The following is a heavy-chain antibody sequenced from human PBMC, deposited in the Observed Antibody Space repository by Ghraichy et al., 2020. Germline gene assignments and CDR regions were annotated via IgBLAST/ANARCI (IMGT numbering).Heavy chain of an antibody. V-gene: IGHV3-21*01. CDR2: ISSSSSYI. Sequence: GGSLRLSCAASGFTFSSYSMNWVRQAPGKGLEWVSSISSSSSYIYYADSVKGRFTISRDNAKNSLYLQMNSLRAEDTAVYYCARDYMITFGGVIVIGYYYGMDVWGQGTTVTVSS. D-gene: IGHD3-16*02. J-gene: IGHJ6*02. CDR3: ARDYMITFGGVIVIGYYYGMDV. CDR1: GFTFSSYS.